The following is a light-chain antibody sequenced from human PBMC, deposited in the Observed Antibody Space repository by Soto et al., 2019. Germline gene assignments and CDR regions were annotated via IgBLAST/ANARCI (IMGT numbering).Light chain of an antibody. CDR1: SSDVGGYNY. Sequence: QSVLTQPASVSGSPGQSITISCTGTSSDVGGYNYVSWYQQHPGKAPKLMIYEVSNRPSGVSNRFSGSKSGNTASLTISGIQAEDEADYYCTSYTSTTTYVFGKGTKVTVL. J-gene: IGLJ1*01. V-gene: IGLV2-14*01. CDR3: TSYTSTTTYV. CDR2: EVS.